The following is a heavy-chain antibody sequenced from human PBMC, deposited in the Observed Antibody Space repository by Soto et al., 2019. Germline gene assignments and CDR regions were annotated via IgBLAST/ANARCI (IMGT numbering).Heavy chain of an antibody. J-gene: IGHJ4*02. V-gene: IGHV4-59*08. CDR3: PTYLGGGGGRGY. Sequence: QVQLQQSGPGLVKPSETLSLTCSVSGGSVTNHHLSWIRQPPGKGLEWMGYINYSGSTNYNPSLWSRVTMPVDRPNSQFPLKLSSVTAADTAVYYCPTYLGGGGGRGYWGQGTLVTVSS. CDR1: GGSVTNHH. CDR2: INYSGST. D-gene: IGHD2-21*01.